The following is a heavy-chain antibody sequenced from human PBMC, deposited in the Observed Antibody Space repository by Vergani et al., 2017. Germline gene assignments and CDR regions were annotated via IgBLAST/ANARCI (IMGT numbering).Heavy chain of an antibody. V-gene: IGHV3-30*02. CDR2: IGYDVRIK. D-gene: IGHD4-17*01. CDR1: GFSFNTYG. CDR3: AKVGREIGDYGYCDH. J-gene: IGHJ4*02. Sequence: QVQLVETGGGVAQPGGSLRLYCATSGFSFNTYGAHWVRQAPGKGLEWVAFIGYDVRIKDKVASVKGRFTISRDTSKKTLSLQMRSLRANDTAVYYCAKVGREIGDYGYCDHWGQGTLVTVSS.